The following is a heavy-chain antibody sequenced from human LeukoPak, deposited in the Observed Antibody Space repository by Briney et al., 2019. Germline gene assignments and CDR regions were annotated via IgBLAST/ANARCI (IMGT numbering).Heavy chain of an antibody. V-gene: IGHV3-30-3*01. Sequence: GGSLRLSCAASGFTFSSYAMHWVRQAPGKGLEWVAVISYDGSNKYYADSVKGRFTISRDNSKNTLYLQMNSLRVEDTAVYYCARARLTVTTRIDYWGQGTLVTVSS. CDR3: ARARLTVTTRIDY. D-gene: IGHD4-17*01. CDR2: ISYDGSNK. CDR1: GFTFSSYA. J-gene: IGHJ4*02.